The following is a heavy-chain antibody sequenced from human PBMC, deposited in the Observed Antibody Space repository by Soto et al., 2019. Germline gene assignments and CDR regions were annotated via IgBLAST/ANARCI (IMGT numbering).Heavy chain of an antibody. V-gene: IGHV3-23*01. CDR1: GFTFSSYA. Sequence: GGSLRLSCAASGFTFSSYAMSWVRQAPGKGREWVSAISGSGGSTYYADSVKGRFTISRDNSKNTLYLQMNSLRAEDTDVYYRAKVGHYDFWSGYYTPYYFDYWGQGTLVTVSS. J-gene: IGHJ4*02. CDR3: AKVGHYDFWSGYYTPYYFDY. D-gene: IGHD3-3*01. CDR2: ISGSGGST.